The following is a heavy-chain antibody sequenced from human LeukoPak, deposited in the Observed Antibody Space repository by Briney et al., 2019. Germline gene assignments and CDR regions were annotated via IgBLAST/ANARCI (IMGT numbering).Heavy chain of an antibody. J-gene: IGHJ5*02. CDR2: INHSGST. Sequence: SETLSLTCAVYGGSFSGYYWSWIRQPPGKGLEWIGEINHSGSTNYNPSLKSRVTISVDTSKNQFSLKLSSVTAADTAVYYCARRGVPAAIRYNWFDPWGQGTLVTVSS. D-gene: IGHD2-2*02. V-gene: IGHV4-34*01. CDR1: GGSFSGYY. CDR3: ARRGVPAAIRYNWFDP.